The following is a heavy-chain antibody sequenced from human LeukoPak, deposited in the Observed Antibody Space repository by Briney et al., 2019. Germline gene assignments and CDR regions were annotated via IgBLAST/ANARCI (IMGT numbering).Heavy chain of an antibody. J-gene: IGHJ4*02. CDR2: IYYSGST. Sequence: SSETLSLTCIISGGSIRSHYWSWIRQPPGKGLEYIGYIYYSGSTDYNPSLKSRVTISLDTSKNQFSLNLTSVTAADTAVYYCARRSGVLDSRDSRYYFDHWGQGTLVSVST. D-gene: IGHD3-22*01. V-gene: IGHV4-59*11. CDR1: GGSIRSHY. CDR3: ARRSGVLDSRDSRYYFDH.